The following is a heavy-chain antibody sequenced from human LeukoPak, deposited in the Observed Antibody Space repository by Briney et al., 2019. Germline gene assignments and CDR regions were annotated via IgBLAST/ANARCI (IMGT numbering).Heavy chain of an antibody. J-gene: IGHJ4*02. CDR1: GFTFNTYH. Sequence: GGSLRLSCAASGFTFNTYHMYWVRQGPGKGLEWVAVMWSDGNTKYYADSVKGRFSISGDSSDNTLYLQMNSLTAEDTAVYYCARSSDYGGGYFDYWGQGTLVTVSS. CDR3: ARSSDYGGGYFDY. D-gene: IGHD4-23*01. CDR2: MWSDGNTK. V-gene: IGHV3-33*01.